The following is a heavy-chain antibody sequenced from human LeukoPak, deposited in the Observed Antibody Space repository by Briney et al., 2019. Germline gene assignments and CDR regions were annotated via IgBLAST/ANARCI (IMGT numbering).Heavy chain of an antibody. CDR3: ARQREYYESSGYYSFDY. D-gene: IGHD3-22*01. CDR1: GGSISTYY. CDR2: IYSSGST. V-gene: IGHV4-59*08. J-gene: IGHJ4*02. Sequence: SETLSLTCTVSGGSISTYYWSWLRQPPGKGLEWIGYIYSSGSTNYNPSLKSRVTISVDTSKNQFSLKLSSVTAADTAVYYWARQREYYESSGYYSFDYWGQGTLVTVSS.